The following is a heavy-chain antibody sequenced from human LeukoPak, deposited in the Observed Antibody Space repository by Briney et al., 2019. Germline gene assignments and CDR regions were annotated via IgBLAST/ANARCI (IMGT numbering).Heavy chain of an antibody. CDR1: GGSFSGYY. D-gene: IGHD3-22*01. V-gene: IGHV4-34*01. CDR2: INHSGST. J-gene: IGHJ4*02. CDR3: ARVPVYGSSGYPDY. Sequence: SETLSLTCAVYGGSFSGYYWSWIRQPPGKGLEWIGEINHSGSTNYNPSLKSRVTISVDTSKNQFSLKLSSVTAADTAVYYCARVPVYGSSGYPDYWGQGTLVTVSS.